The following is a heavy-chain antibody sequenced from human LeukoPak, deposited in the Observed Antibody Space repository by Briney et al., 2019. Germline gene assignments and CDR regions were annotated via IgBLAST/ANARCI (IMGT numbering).Heavy chain of an antibody. V-gene: IGHV2-5*05. Sequence: SGPTLVKPTQTLTLTCTFSGLSLSTDGVGVGWIRQPPGKALEWLALIYWDDDKRYGPSLKSRLTITKDTSKNQVVLTMTNMDPVDTATYYCAHRQVAAAGIDYFNYWGQGTLVTVSS. D-gene: IGHD6-13*01. CDR1: GLSLSTDGVG. J-gene: IGHJ4*02. CDR3: AHRQVAAAGIDYFNY. CDR2: IYWDDDK.